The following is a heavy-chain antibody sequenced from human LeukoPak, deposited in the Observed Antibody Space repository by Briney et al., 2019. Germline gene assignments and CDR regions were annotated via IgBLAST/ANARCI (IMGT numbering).Heavy chain of an antibody. J-gene: IGHJ4*02. CDR2: MYYDGTT. Sequence: PSETLSLACTASGGSIFSTSFYWGWIRQPPGKGLEWIGSMYYDGTTYHNPSLKSRVTISVDTSNSQFSLRLTSVTAADTAVYFCARRSDSGSDDGEDYFDYWGQGTLVTVS. V-gene: IGHV4-39*01. CDR1: GGSIFSTSFY. CDR3: ARRSDSGSDDGEDYFDY. D-gene: IGHD1-26*01.